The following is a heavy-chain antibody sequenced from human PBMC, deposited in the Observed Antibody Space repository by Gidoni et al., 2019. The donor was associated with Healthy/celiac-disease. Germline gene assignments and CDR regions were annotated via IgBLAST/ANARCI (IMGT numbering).Heavy chain of an antibody. CDR1: GGSFSGYY. CDR3: ATACGAFDI. V-gene: IGHV4-34*01. J-gene: IGHJ3*02. Sequence: QVQLQKWGAGLMMPSETLSYTCAVYGGSFSGYYWSWIRQPPGKGLECIGEINHSGSSNYNPSLKSGDTISVDTSKNQFSLKLSSVTAADTAVYYCATACGAFDIWGQGTMVTVSS. D-gene: IGHD1-26*01. CDR2: INHSGSS.